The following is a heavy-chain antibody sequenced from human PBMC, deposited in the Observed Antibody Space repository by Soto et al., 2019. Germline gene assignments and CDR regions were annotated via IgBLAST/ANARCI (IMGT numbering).Heavy chain of an antibody. CDR2: INHSGST. Sequence: PSETLSLTCAVYGGSFSGYYWTWIRQPPGTGLEWIGEINHSGSTNYNPSLKSRVTISVDTSKNQFSLKLTSVTAADTAVYYCARDKITGIFDYWGQGTLVTVCS. J-gene: IGHJ4*02. V-gene: IGHV4-34*01. CDR1: GGSFSGYY. D-gene: IGHD2-8*02. CDR3: ARDKITGIFDY.